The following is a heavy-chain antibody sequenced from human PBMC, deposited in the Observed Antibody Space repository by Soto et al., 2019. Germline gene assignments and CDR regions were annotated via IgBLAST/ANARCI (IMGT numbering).Heavy chain of an antibody. V-gene: IGHV3-33*01. CDR2: IWYDGSNK. J-gene: IGHJ4*02. CDR1: GFTFSSYG. D-gene: IGHD4-17*01. CDR3: ARDNRVASYGDYVLDY. Sequence: GGSLRLSCAASGFTFSSYGMHWVRQAPGKGLEWVAVIWYDGSNKYYADSVKGRFTISRDNSKNTLYLQMNSLRAEDTAVYYCARDNRVASYGDYVLDYWGQGTLVTVSS.